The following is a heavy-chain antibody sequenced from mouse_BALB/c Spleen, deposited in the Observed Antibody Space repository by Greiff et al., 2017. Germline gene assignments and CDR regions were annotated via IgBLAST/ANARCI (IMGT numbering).Heavy chain of an antibody. CDR1: GFTFSSFG. D-gene: IGHD2-1*01. CDR2: ISSGSSTI. CDR3: ARYYGNYGGLYAMDY. V-gene: IGHV5-17*02. J-gene: IGHJ4*01. Sequence: VQLKESGGGLVQPGGSRKLSCAVSGFTFSSFGMHWVRQALEKGLEWVAYISSGSSTIYYADTVKGRFTISRDNPKNTLFLQMTSLRSEDTAMYYCARYYGNYGGLYAMDYWGQGTSVTVSS.